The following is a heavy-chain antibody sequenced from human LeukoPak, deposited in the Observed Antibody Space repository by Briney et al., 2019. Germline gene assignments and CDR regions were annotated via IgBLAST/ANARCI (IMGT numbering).Heavy chain of an antibody. Sequence: GGSLRLSCAASGFTFSSYAMHWVRQAPGKGLEWVAVISYDGSNKYYADSVKGRFTISRDNSKNTLYLQMNSLRAEDTAVYYCARDRAQLPKMWFDYWGQGTLVTVSS. CDR2: ISYDGSNK. J-gene: IGHJ4*02. V-gene: IGHV3-30-3*01. CDR1: GFTFSSYA. D-gene: IGHD2-2*01. CDR3: ARDRAQLPKMWFDY.